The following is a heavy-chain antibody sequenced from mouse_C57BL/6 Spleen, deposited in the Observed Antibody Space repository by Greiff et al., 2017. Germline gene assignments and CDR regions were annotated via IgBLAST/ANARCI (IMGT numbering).Heavy chain of an antibody. V-gene: IGHV1-82*01. CDR1: GYAFSSSW. CDR3: ASSGGDRYYVLYYFDY. CDR2: IYPGDGDT. D-gene: IGHD2-3*01. J-gene: IGHJ2*01. Sequence: QVQLQQSGPELVKPGASVKISCKASGYAFSSSWMNWVKQRPGKGLEWIGRIYPGDGDTNYNGKFKGKATLTADKSSSTAYMQLSSLTSEDSAVYFFASSGGDRYYVLYYFDYWGQGTTLTVSS.